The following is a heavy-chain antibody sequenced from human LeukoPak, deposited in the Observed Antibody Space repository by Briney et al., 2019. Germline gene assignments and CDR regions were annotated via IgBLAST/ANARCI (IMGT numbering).Heavy chain of an antibody. J-gene: IGHJ4*02. D-gene: IGHD3-10*01. V-gene: IGHV3-15*01. CDR1: GFTFSNAR. CDR2: IKSKTDGGTT. CDR3: TTDLTVLLWFGESPPGDY. Sequence: GGSLRLCCAASGFTFSNARMSWVRQAPGKGLEWVGRIKSKTDGGTTDYAAPVKGRFTISRDDSKNTLYLQMNSLKTEDTAVYYCTTDLTVLLWFGESPPGDYWGQGTLVTVSS.